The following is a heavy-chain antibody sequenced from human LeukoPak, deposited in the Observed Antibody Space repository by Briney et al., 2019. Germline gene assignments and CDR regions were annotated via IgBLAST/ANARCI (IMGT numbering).Heavy chain of an antibody. CDR1: GFSFSGYA. Sequence: GGSLRLSCAASGFSFSGYAMNWVRQAPGKGLEWVSIISSSGGSTNYTESVKGRFTISRDNSKNTLYLQVNSLRVEDTAMYYCAKSAYDRSGYYRWGQGTLVTVSS. D-gene: IGHD3-22*01. J-gene: IGHJ4*02. CDR3: AKSAYDRSGYYR. V-gene: IGHV3-23*01. CDR2: ISSSGGST.